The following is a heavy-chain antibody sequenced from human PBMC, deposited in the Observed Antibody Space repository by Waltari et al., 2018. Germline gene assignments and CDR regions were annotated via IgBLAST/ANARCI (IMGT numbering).Heavy chain of an antibody. V-gene: IGHV1-69-2*01. Sequence: EVQLVQSGAEVKKPGATVTISCQASGYTFTDYYIHWVQQAPGKGLEWMGRVDPADSETIYAEKFQGRVTITADTSTDTAYMELSSLRSEDTAVYYCATVLTTVPTYWFDPWGQGTLVTVSS. D-gene: IGHD4-4*01. CDR1: GYTFTDYY. J-gene: IGHJ5*02. CDR2: VDPADSET. CDR3: ATVLTTVPTYWFDP.